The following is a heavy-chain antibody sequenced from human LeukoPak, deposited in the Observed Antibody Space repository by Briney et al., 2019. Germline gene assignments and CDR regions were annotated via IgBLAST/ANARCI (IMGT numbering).Heavy chain of an antibody. Sequence: GGSLRLSCAASGFTFSSYWMTWVRQAPGKGLEWVANIKQDGSEKYYVDSAKGRFTISRDNAKNSLYLQMNSLRGEDTAVYYCARDQPGMAYWGQGALVTVSS. CDR2: IKQDGSEK. J-gene: IGHJ4*02. V-gene: IGHV3-7*03. CDR1: GFTFSSYW. D-gene: IGHD5-18*01. CDR3: ARDQPGMAY.